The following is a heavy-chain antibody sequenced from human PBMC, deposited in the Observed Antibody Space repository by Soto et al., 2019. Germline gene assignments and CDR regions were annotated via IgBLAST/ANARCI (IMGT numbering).Heavy chain of an antibody. CDR3: ARVGYCSGGSCYRY. V-gene: IGHV4-39*01. J-gene: IGHJ4*02. Sequence: SETLSLTCTVSGGSISSSSYYWGWIRQPPGKGLEWIGSIYYSGSTYYNPSLKSRVTISVDTSKNQFSLKLSSVTAADTAVYYCARVGYCSGGSCYRYWGQGTLVTVSS. CDR1: GGSISSSSYY. D-gene: IGHD2-15*01. CDR2: IYYSGST.